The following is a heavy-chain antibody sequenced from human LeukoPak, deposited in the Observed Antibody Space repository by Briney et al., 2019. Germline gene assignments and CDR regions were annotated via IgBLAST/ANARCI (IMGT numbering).Heavy chain of an antibody. D-gene: IGHD3-3*01. V-gene: IGHV3-48*01. J-gene: IGHJ5*02. CDR1: GFTFSSYS. CDR2: ISSSSSTI. Sequence: GGSLRLSCAASGFTFSSYSMNWVRQAPGKGLEWVSYISSSSSTIYYADSVKGRFTISRDNAKNSLYLQMNSLRAEDTAVYYCASKATSLGYDFSWGQGTLVTVS. CDR3: ASKATSLGYDFS.